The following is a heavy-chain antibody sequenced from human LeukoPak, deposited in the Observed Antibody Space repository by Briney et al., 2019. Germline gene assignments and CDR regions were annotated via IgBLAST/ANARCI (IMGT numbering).Heavy chain of an antibody. J-gene: IGHJ3*02. CDR2: ISWNSGSL. V-gene: IGHV3-9*01. D-gene: IGHD5-18*01. CDR3: ARDFTSGYSYFDAFDI. Sequence: PGRSLTLSCPASGFTFDDYAMHRVRQAPGHGLEWVSGISWNSGSLGYADSVKGRFTIYRDNAKNSLYLQMNSRRAEDTAVYYCARDFTSGYSYFDAFDIWGQGTMVTVSS. CDR1: GFTFDDYA.